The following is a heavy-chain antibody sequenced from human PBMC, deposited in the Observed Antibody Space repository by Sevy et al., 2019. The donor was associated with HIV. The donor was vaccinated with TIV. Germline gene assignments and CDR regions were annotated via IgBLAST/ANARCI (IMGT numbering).Heavy chain of an antibody. CDR1: GFTFSRHS. D-gene: IGHD2-8*01. CDR2: ISSTSSTI. J-gene: IGHJ4*02. V-gene: IGHV3-48*01. Sequence: GGSLRLSCAASGFTFSRHSFNWVRQAPGKGLEWISYISSTSSTIFYADSVMDRFTISRDNAKNSLYLQMNSLRAEDTAVYYCARGGEYRYCTNDWGQGTLVTVSS. CDR3: ARGGEYRYCTND.